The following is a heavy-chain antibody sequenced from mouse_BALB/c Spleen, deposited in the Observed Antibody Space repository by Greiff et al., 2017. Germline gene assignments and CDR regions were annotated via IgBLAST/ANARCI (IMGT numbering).Heavy chain of an antibody. CDR3: ASYDYDVGFAY. J-gene: IGHJ3*01. D-gene: IGHD2-4*01. CDR1: GFNIKDTY. CDR2: IDPANGNT. V-gene: IGHV14-3*02. Sequence: VHVKQSGAELVKPGASVKLSCTASGFNIKDTYMHWVKQRPEQGLEWIGRIDPANGNTKYDPKFQGKATITADTSSNTAYLQLSSLTSEDTAVYYCASYDYDVGFAYWGQGTLVTVSA.